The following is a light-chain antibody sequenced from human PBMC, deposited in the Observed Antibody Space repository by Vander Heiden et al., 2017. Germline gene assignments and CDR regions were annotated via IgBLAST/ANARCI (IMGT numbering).Light chain of an antibody. CDR3: QQRNNWLI. J-gene: IGKJ4*01. V-gene: IGKV3-11*01. CDR1: QSVNNW. Sequence: EIVLTQSPATLSLSPGARATLSCRASQSVNNWLVWYQQKPGQAPKLLNYDASITASGIPARFSGSGSGTDFTLTISSLEPEDSAVYYCQQRNNWLIFGGGTKVEIK. CDR2: DAS.